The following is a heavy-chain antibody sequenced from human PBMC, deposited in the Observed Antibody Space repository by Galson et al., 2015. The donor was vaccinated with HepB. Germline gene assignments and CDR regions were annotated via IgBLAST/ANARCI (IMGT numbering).Heavy chain of an antibody. CDR2: ISSSSTDI. CDR1: TFTFSAYT. D-gene: IGHD2-15*01. J-gene: IGHJ6*02. Sequence: SLRLSCASSTFTFSAYTMNWVRQAPGEGLEWVSSISSSSTDINYAHSVKGRFTISRDNAKNSLYLQMNSLRAEDTAVYFCASDCSGHSCYYHYGMDVWGQGTTVTVSS. CDR3: ASDCSGHSCYYHYGMDV. V-gene: IGHV3-21*01.